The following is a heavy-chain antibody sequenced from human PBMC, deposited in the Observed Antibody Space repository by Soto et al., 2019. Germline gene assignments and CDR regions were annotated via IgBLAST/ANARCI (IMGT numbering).Heavy chain of an antibody. CDR3: ARDPTVAYYYYMDV. CDR2: IWYDGSNK. Sequence: QVQLVESGGGVVQPGRSLRLSCAASGFTFSSYGMHWVRQAPGKGLEWVAVIWYDGSNKYYADSVKGRFTISRDNSKNPLYLQMNSLRAEDTAVYYCARDPTVAYYYYMDVWGKGTTVTVSS. V-gene: IGHV3-33*01. D-gene: IGHD4-17*01. CDR1: GFTFSSYG. J-gene: IGHJ6*03.